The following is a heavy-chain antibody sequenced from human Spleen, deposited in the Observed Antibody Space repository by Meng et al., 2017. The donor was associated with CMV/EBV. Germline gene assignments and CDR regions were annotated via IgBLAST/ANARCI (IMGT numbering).Heavy chain of an antibody. CDR2: IKEDGSGQ. CDR1: GFTFTTFW. J-gene: IGHJ6*02. Sequence: GESLKISCAASGFTFTTFWMTWVRQAPGKGLEWVANIKEDGSGQWYVDSVKGRFSISRYNARNSLFLQMNSLTVGDTAVYYCARRPLYDHGMDVWGQGTTVTVSS. V-gene: IGHV3-7*01. D-gene: IGHD2/OR15-2a*01. CDR3: ARRPLYDHGMDV.